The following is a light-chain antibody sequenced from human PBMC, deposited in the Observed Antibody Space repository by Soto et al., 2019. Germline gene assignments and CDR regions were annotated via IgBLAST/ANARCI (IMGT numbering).Light chain of an antibody. J-gene: IGKJ4*01. V-gene: IGKV1-5*01. Sequence: DIQMTQSPSTLSASVGDRVTITCRASQTINSWLAWYQQKPGNAPKSLIYAASSLQSGVPSRFSGSGSGTDFTLTISSLQPEDSASYYCQQYYNSVLTFGGGTKVDIK. CDR1: QTINSW. CDR2: AAS. CDR3: QQYYNSVLT.